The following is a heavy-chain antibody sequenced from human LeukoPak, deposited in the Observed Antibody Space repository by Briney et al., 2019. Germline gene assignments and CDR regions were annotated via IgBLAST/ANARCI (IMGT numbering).Heavy chain of an antibody. CDR2: ISSSSSTI. V-gene: IGHV3-48*01. J-gene: IGHJ4*02. D-gene: IGHD3-22*01. CDR1: GFTFSSYS. Sequence: GGSLRLTCAASGFTFSSYSMNWVRQAPGKGLEWVSYISSSSSTIYYADPVKGRFTISRDNSKNKVYLQMNDLRVEDTAVYYCAKAPRGFQWFVDFWGQGTLVTVSS. CDR3: AKAPRGFQWFVDF.